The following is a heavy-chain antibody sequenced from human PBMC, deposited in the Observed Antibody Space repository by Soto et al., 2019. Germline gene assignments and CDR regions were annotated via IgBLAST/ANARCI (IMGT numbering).Heavy chain of an antibody. V-gene: IGHV1-2*02. D-gene: IGHD6-13*01. CDR1: GYTFTGYY. CDR3: ARVGPMLAAAGPPTFDY. Sequence: QVQLVQSGAEVKKPGASVKVSCKASGYTFTGYYMHWVRQAPGQGLEWMGWINPNSGGTNYAQKFQGRDTMTRDTSISTAYMELSRLRSDDTAVYYCARVGPMLAAAGPPTFDYWGQGTLVTVSS. J-gene: IGHJ4*02. CDR2: INPNSGGT.